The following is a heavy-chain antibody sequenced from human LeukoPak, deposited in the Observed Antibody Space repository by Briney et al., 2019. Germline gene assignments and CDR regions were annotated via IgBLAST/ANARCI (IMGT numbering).Heavy chain of an antibody. CDR3: ARASYYYDSSGYPGYYFDY. J-gene: IGHJ4*02. CDR2: INPNSGGT. Sequence: ASVKVSCKASGYTFPDYYMHWVRQAPGQGLEWMGWINPNSGGTNYAQKFQGRVTMTRDTSISTAYMELSRLRSDDTAVYYCARASYYYDSSGYPGYYFDYWGQGTLVTASS. V-gene: IGHV1-2*02. CDR1: GYTFPDYY. D-gene: IGHD3-22*01.